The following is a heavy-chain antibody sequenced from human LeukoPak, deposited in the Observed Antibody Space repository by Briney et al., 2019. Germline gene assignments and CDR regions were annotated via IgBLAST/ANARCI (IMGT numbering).Heavy chain of an antibody. Sequence: SETLSLTCTVSGGSISSSSYYWGWIRQPPGKGLECIGSIYYSGSTYYNPSLKSRVTISVDTSKNQFSLKLSSVTAADTAVYYCARDMKLYFDYWGQGTLVTVSS. CDR3: ARDMKLYFDY. CDR2: IYYSGST. J-gene: IGHJ4*02. V-gene: IGHV4-39*07. CDR1: GGSISSSSYY. D-gene: IGHD1-1*01.